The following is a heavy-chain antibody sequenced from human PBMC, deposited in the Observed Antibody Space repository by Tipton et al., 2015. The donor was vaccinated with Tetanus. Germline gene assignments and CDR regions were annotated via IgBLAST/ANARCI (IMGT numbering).Heavy chain of an antibody. V-gene: IGHV3-48*03. CDR3: ARGHGDAKVLYGMDV. CDR2: ISSSGSTI. D-gene: IGHD4-17*01. J-gene: IGHJ6*02. CDR1: GFTFSSYE. Sequence: SLRLSCAASGFTFSSYEMNWVRQAPGKGLEWVSYISSSGSTIYYADSVKGRFTISRDNAKNSLYLQMNSLRAEDTAVYYCARGHGDAKVLYGMDVWGQGTTVTVSS.